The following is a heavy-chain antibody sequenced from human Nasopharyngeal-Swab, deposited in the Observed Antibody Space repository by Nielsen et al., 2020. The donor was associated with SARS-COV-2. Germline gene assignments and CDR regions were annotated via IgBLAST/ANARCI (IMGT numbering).Heavy chain of an antibody. CDR3: VKAGRFGELNY. J-gene: IGHJ4*02. CDR2: ISSNGGST. CDR1: GFTFSSYA. Sequence: GESLKISCSASGFTFSSYAMHWVRQAPGKGLEYVSAISSNGGSTYYADSVKGRFTISRDNSKNTLYLQMSSLRAEDTAVYYCVKAGRFGELNYWGQGTLVTVSS. D-gene: IGHD3-10*01. V-gene: IGHV3-64D*06.